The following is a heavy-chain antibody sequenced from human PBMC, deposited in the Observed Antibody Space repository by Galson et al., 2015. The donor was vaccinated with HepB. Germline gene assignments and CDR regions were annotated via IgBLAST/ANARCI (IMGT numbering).Heavy chain of an antibody. D-gene: IGHD6-13*01. J-gene: IGHJ3*01. CDR3: ARCVTAAPVLGAFDV. V-gene: IGHV2-5*02. CDR1: GLSLSTTVEG. CDR2: IYWDDDK. Sequence: KPVQTLKLTCTSFGLSLSTTVEGVGWVRQHPGKALEWLALIYWDDDKRYSPSLQSRLTITKDTSKNQVVLTMTSVDPVDTATYYCARCVTAAPVLGAFDVWGQGTMVTVSS.